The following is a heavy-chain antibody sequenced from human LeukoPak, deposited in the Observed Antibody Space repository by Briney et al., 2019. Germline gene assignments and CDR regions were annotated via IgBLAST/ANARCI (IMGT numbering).Heavy chain of an antibody. CDR2: IIPIFGTA. D-gene: IGHD4-17*01. V-gene: IGHV1-69*13. CDR3: AKKDYGDYRGWFDP. CDR1: GGTFSSYA. Sequence: SVKVSCKASGGTFSSYAISWVRQAPGQGLEWMGGIIPIFGTANYAQKFQGRVTITADESTSTAYMELSSLRSEDTAVYYCAKKDYGDYRGWFDPWGQGTLVTVSS. J-gene: IGHJ5*02.